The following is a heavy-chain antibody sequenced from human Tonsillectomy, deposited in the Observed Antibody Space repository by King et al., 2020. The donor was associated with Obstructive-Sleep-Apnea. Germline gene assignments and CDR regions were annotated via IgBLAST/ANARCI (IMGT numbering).Heavy chain of an antibody. J-gene: IGHJ6*02. CDR1: GGSFSDYF. CDR2: INHSGTT. V-gene: IGHV4-34*01. CDR3: ARATRDIVVLPAARMDV. D-gene: IGHD2-2*01. Sequence: VQLQQWGAGLLTPSETLSLTCAVYGGSFSDYFWSWVRQPPGKGLEWIGEINHSGTTNCNPSLKSRVTISVDTSKNQFSLKLSSVTAADTAVYYCARATRDIVVLPAARMDVWGQGTTVTVSS.